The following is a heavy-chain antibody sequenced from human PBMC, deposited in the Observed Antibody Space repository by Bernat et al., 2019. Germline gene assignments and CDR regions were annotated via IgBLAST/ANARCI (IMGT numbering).Heavy chain of an antibody. Sequence: QVQLVQSGAEVKKPGASVKVSCKASGYTFTSYGISWVRQAPGQGLEWMGWISAYNGNTNYAQKLQGRVTMTTDTSTSTAYMELRSLRSDDTAVYYCARGGARGYCSGGSCYSPLDYWGQGTLVTVSS. J-gene: IGHJ4*02. D-gene: IGHD2-15*01. CDR2: ISAYNGNT. CDR3: ARGGARGYCSGGSCYSPLDY. CDR1: GYTFTSYG. V-gene: IGHV1-18*01.